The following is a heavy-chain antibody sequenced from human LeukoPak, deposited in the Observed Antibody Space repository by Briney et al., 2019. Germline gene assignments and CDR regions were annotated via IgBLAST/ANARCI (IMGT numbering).Heavy chain of an antibody. CDR2: ISSSSSTI. Sequence: PGGSLRLSCAASGFTFSSYSMNWVRQAPGKGLEWVSYISSSSSTIYYADSVKGRFTISRDNAKHSLYLQMNSLRAEDTAVYYCARDTGGLAGTTLPNFDYWGQGTLVTVSS. CDR3: ARDTGGLAGTTLPNFDY. D-gene: IGHD1-1*01. V-gene: IGHV3-48*01. CDR1: GFTFSSYS. J-gene: IGHJ4*02.